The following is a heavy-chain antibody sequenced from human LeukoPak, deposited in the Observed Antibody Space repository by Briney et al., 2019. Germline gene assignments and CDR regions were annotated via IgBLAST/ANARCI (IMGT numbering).Heavy chain of an antibody. D-gene: IGHD2-21*01. J-gene: IGHJ4*02. V-gene: IGHV3-48*01. Sequence: GGSLRLSCAASGFTFSSYSMNWVRQAPGKGLEWVSYISSSSSTIYYADPVKGRFTISRDNAKNTLYLQMNSLRAEDTAVYYCRIEGYWGQGTLVTVSS. CDR3: RIEGY. CDR2: ISSSSSTI. CDR1: GFTFSSYS.